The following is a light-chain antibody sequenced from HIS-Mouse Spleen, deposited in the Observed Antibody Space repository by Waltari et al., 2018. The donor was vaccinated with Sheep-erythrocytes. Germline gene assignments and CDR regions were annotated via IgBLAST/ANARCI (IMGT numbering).Light chain of an antibody. CDR3: CSYAGSYNHV. Sequence: QSALTQPRSVSGSPGQSVTISCPGTSSDVRGSNYVSWYQQHPGKAPKLMIYDVSKRPSGVPDRFSGSKSGNTASLTISGLQAEDEADYYCCSYAGSYNHVFATGTKVTVL. J-gene: IGLJ1*01. CDR2: DVS. CDR1: SSDVRGSNY. V-gene: IGLV2-11*01.